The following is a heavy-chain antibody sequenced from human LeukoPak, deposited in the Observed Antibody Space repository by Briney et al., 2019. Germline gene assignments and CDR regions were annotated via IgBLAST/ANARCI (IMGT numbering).Heavy chain of an antibody. CDR2: TYYRSKWFN. V-gene: IGHV6-1*01. CDR1: GDSFSSNSAA. D-gene: IGHD4-17*01. Sequence: SQTLSLTCAISGDSFSSNSAAWNWIRQSPSRGLEWLGRTYYRSKWFNDYAVSVKRRIIINPDTSKNQFSLQLNSVTPEDTAVYYCARDQGADYGDLLGAFDIWGQGTMVSVSS. CDR3: ARDQGADYGDLLGAFDI. J-gene: IGHJ3*02.